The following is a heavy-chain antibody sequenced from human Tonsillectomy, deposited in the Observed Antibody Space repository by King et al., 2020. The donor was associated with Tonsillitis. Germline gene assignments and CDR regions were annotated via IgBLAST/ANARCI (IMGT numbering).Heavy chain of an antibody. J-gene: IGHJ5*02. CDR1: GFTFSGSA. D-gene: IGHD1-26*01. V-gene: IGHV3-73*01. CDR2: IRSKANSYAT. CDR3: TRTTTYSGSYSS. Sequence: VQLVESGGGLVQPGGSLKLSCAASGFTFSGSAMHWVRQASGKGLEWGGRIRSKANSYATAYAASVKGRFTISRDDSKNTAYLQMNSLKTEDTAVYYCTRTTTYSGSYSSWGQGTLVTVSS.